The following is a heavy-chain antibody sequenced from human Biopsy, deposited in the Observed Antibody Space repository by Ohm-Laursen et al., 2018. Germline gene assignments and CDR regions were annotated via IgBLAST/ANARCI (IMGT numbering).Heavy chain of an antibody. CDR2: ISWDGGSE. CDR1: GFTFDVHV. J-gene: IGHJ4*02. V-gene: IGHV3-9*01. D-gene: IGHD3-3*01. Sequence: SLRLSCAASGFTFDVHVMHWVRQAPGKGLEWVSGISWDGGSEGYADSVKGRFTISRDNAKNSLFLQMNSLTTEDTALYYCVRGYSSSWSGYLDHWGQGTLVTVSS. CDR3: VRGYSSSWSGYLDH.